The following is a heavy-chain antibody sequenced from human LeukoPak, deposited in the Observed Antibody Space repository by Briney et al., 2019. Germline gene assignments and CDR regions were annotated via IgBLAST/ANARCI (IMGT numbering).Heavy chain of an antibody. CDR2: ISGSSGII. V-gene: IGHV3-48*01. Sequence: GGSLRLSCAASGFTFNTYTMNWVRQAPGKGLEWVSYISGSSGIIDYADSVRGRFTISRDNAKNSLYLQMNSLRAEDTAVYYCARRDPRTVTLDYWGQGTLVTVSS. CDR1: GFTFNTYT. J-gene: IGHJ4*02. D-gene: IGHD4-11*01. CDR3: ARRDPRTVTLDY.